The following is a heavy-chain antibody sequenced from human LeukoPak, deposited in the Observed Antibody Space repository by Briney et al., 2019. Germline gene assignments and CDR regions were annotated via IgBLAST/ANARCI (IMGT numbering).Heavy chain of an antibody. V-gene: IGHV3-21*01. J-gene: IGHJ4*02. CDR1: GFTFSSYS. CDR2: ISSSSSYI. Sequence: GGSLRLSCAACGFTFSSYSMNWVRQAPGKGLEWVSSISSSSSYIYYADSVKGRFTISRDNAKNSLYLQMNSLRAEDTAVYYCARSHYYDSSGYYYLFDYWGQGTLVTVSS. D-gene: IGHD3-22*01. CDR3: ARSHYYDSSGYYYLFDY.